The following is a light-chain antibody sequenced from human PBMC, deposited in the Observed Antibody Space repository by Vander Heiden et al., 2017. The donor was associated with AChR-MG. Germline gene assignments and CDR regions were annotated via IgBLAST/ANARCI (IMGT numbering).Light chain of an antibody. CDR2: GAS. CDR1: QSDSSN. V-gene: IGKV3-15*01. Sequence: EIVMTQSPATLTLSLGERATLSRRPSQSDSSNLAWYQQKPGQAPRILSYGASTRANGIPARFSGSGSGTEYTLTISSLQSEDFAVYYCQQYNNWPPWTFGQGTKVEIK. CDR3: QQYNNWPPWT. J-gene: IGKJ1*01.